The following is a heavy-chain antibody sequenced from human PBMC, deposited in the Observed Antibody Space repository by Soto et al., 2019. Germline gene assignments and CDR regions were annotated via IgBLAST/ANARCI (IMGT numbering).Heavy chain of an antibody. CDR2: ISYDGSNK. J-gene: IGHJ4*02. D-gene: IGHD3-9*01. Sequence: PGGSLRLSCAASGFTFSSYAMHWVRQAPGKGLEWVAVISYDGSNKYYADSVKGRFTISRDNSKNTLYLQMNSLRAEDTAVYYCARVGFDYDILTGLDYWGQGTLVTVSS. CDR1: GFTFSSYA. V-gene: IGHV3-30-3*01. CDR3: ARVGFDYDILTGLDY.